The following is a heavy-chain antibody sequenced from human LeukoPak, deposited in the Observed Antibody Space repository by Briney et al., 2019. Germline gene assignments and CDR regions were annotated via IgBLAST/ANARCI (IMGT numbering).Heavy chain of an antibody. Sequence: GGSLRLSCSASGFTFSAYAMYWVRQAPGKGLEYVSGISNNGGSSFYADSVKGRFTISRDNSKNTLYLQMNSLRAEDTAVYYCARKSGSGSYYLDYWGQGTLVTVSS. CDR2: ISNNGGSS. V-gene: IGHV3-64*04. J-gene: IGHJ4*02. D-gene: IGHD3-10*01. CDR3: ARKSGSGSYYLDY. CDR1: GFTFSAYA.